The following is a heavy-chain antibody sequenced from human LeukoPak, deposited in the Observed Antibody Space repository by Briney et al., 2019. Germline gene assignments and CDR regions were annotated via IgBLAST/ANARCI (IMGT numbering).Heavy chain of an antibody. CDR1: GYTFTTYG. CDR2: ISGYNGKT. Sequence: GASVKVSCKASGYTFTTYGISWVRQAPGQGLEWMGWISGYNGKTNYAEKLRDRVTMTTDTSTSTAYMELSSLRSEDTAVYYCARGLRRNGYYMDVWGKGTTVTVSS. V-gene: IGHV1-18*01. D-gene: IGHD4-17*01. CDR3: ARGLRRNGYYMDV. J-gene: IGHJ6*03.